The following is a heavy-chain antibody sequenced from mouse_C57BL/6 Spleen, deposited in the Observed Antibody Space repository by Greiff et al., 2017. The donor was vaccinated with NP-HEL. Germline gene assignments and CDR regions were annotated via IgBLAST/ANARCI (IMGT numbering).Heavy chain of an antibody. V-gene: IGHV1-59*01. Sequence: QVQLQQPGAELVRPGTSVKLSCKASGYTFTSYWMHWVKQRPGQGLEWIGVIDPSDSYTNYNQKFKGKATLTVDTSSSTAYMQLSSLTSEDSAVYYCARIHDGYYLAYWGQGTLVTVSA. J-gene: IGHJ3*01. CDR3: ARIHDGYYLAY. CDR1: GYTFTSYW. D-gene: IGHD2-3*01. CDR2: IDPSDSYT.